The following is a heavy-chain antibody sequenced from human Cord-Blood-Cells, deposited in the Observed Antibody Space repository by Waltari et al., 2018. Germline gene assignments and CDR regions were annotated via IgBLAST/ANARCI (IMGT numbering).Heavy chain of an antibody. Sequence: QVQLQQWGAGLLKPSETLSLTCAVYGGSFSGYYWSWIRQPPGKGLEWIGEIKHRGSTNFTPSLKSRVTISVDTSKNQFSLKLSSVTAADTAVYYCARGLSASYYYWGQGTLVTVSS. V-gene: IGHV4-34*01. CDR1: GGSFSGYY. J-gene: IGHJ4*02. CDR2: IKHRGST. D-gene: IGHD1-26*01. CDR3: ARGLSASYYY.